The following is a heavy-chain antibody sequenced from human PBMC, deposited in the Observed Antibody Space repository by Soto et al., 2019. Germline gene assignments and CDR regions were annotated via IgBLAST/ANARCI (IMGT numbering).Heavy chain of an antibody. CDR2: IDPCDAYT. Sequence: GAALKISCKGSGYSFTSYWITWVRQMPGTGLDWMRRIDPCDAYTNYSPSFQGHVTLSADKSISTAYLPWSSLKASDTAMSYCARSTTVTTYPDSGMDVWGGGTTVTVSS. CDR1: GYSFTSYW. CDR3: ARSTTVTTYPDSGMDV. D-gene: IGHD4-17*01. V-gene: IGHV5-10-1*01. J-gene: IGHJ6*02.